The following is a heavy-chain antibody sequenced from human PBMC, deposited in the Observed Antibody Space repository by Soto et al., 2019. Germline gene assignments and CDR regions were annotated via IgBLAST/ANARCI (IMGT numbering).Heavy chain of an antibody. Sequence: EALKISCQGSGYSFTTYWISWVRQMPGKGLEWMGKIDPGDSSTNYSPSFRGHITISVDRSINTAHLQFSSLKAADTAVYYCARLEKWYYNYYGLDVWGKGTMVTAPQ. CDR1: GYSFTTYW. J-gene: IGHJ6*04. D-gene: IGHD1-26*01. V-gene: IGHV5-10-1*01. CDR3: ARLEKWYYNYYGLDV. CDR2: IDPGDSST.